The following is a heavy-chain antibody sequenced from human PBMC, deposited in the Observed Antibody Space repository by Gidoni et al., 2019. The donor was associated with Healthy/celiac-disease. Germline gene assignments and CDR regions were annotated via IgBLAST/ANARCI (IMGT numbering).Heavy chain of an antibody. CDR1: GGSFSGYY. CDR2: INHSGST. Sequence: QVQLQQWGAGLLKPSETLSLTCAVYGGSFSGYYWSWIRQPPGKGLEWIGEINHSGSTNYNPSLKSRVTISVDTSKNQFSLKLSSVTAADTAVYYCARGGGVVVPAAPGPFGYWGQGTLVTVSS. V-gene: IGHV4-34*01. D-gene: IGHD2-2*01. J-gene: IGHJ4*02. CDR3: ARGGGVVVPAAPGPFGY.